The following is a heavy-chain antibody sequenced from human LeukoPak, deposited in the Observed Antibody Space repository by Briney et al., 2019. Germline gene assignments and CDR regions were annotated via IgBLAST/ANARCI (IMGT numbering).Heavy chain of an antibody. CDR3: ARSRGSGSYFDY. Sequence: SETLSLTCTVSSGSISSYYWNWIRQPPGKGLEWIGYIYYSGGTNYNPSLKSRVTTSVDTSKNQFSLKLSSVTAADTAVYYCARSRGSGSYFDYWGQGTLVTVSS. CDR1: SGSISSYY. J-gene: IGHJ4*02. CDR2: IYYSGGT. V-gene: IGHV4-59*08. D-gene: IGHD3-10*01.